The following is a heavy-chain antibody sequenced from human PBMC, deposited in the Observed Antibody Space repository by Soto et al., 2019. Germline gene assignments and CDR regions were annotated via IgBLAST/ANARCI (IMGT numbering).Heavy chain of an antibody. V-gene: IGHV1-69*02. CDR1: GGTFSSYT. CDR3: ARGPAHPFGGGGRPPDGGFFYYYYYMDV. Sequence: ASVKVSCKASGGTFSSYTISWVRQAPGQGLEWMGRIIPILGIANYAQKFQGRVTITADKSTSTAYMELSSLRSEDTAVYYCARGPAHPFGGGGRPPDGGFFYYYYYMDVWGKGTTVTVS. J-gene: IGHJ6*03. D-gene: IGHD2-15*01. CDR2: IIPILGIA.